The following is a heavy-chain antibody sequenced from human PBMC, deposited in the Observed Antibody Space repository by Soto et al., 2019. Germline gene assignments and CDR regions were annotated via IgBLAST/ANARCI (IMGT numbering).Heavy chain of an antibody. CDR3: ARLDSNTFSVYYGLDV. CDR2: IYPGDSDP. J-gene: IGHJ6*02. Sequence: PGESLKISCKGSGYSCTNYWIAWVRQMPGKGLEWMGMIYPGDSDPRYSPSFQGQVTMSADKSISTAYLQWSSLKASDTAMYYCARLDSNTFSVYYGLDVWGQGTTVTAP. CDR1: GYSCTNYW. V-gene: IGHV5-51*01. D-gene: IGHD6-13*01.